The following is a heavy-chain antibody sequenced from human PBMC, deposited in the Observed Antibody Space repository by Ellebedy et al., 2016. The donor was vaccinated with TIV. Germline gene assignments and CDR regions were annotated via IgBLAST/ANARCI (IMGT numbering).Heavy chain of an antibody. D-gene: IGHD6-19*01. V-gene: IGHV1-24*01. CDR3: AVVTSLAVDSFDS. CDR2: FNAAAGDM. Sequence: AASVKVSCKVSGHTLTDLSMHWVRQVPGKGLVWMGVFNAAAGDMFYAHKFKGRITMTEDTSTGTAYMELSSLTSEDAGVYYCAVVTSLAVDSFDSWGQGTLVSVSS. CDR1: GHTLTDLS. J-gene: IGHJ4*02.